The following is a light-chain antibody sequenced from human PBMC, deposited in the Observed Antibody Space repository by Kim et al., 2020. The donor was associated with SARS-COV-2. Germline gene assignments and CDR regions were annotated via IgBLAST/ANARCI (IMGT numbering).Light chain of an antibody. CDR3: QSYNISNSV. CDR1: SGSIASNY. V-gene: IGLV6-57*03. Sequence: GKTVTISCTRSSGSIASNYVQWYPQRPGSAPTTVIYEVNQGPSGVPDRFSGSIDSSSKSASLTISGLKTEDETDYYCQSYNISNSVFGTGTKVTVL. J-gene: IGLJ1*01. CDR2: EVN.